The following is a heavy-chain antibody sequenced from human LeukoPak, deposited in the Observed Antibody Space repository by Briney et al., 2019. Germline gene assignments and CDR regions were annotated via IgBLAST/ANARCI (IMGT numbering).Heavy chain of an antibody. J-gene: IGHJ3*02. Sequence: GGSLRLSCAASGFTFDDYGMHWVRQAPGKGLEWVSGISWNSGSIGYADSVKGRFTISRDNAKNSLYLQMNSLRAEDTALYYCAKGIVGAPDDAFDIWGQGTMVTVSS. D-gene: IGHD1-26*01. CDR1: GFTFDDYG. V-gene: IGHV3-9*01. CDR2: ISWNSGSI. CDR3: AKGIVGAPDDAFDI.